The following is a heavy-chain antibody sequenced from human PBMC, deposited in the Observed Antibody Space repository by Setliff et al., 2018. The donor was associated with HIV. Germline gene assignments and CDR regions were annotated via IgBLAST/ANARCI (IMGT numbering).Heavy chain of an antibody. V-gene: IGHV4-34*01. CDR2: INHSGST. CDR1: GGSFTNFY. Sequence: SETLSLTCVVYGGSFTNFYWSWIRQPPGKGLECIGEINHSGSTNYNPSLKSRVTISVDTSKNQFSLKLSSLTAADTAVYFCARKVGGDFDYWGQGTLVTVSS. D-gene: IGHD2-2*01. J-gene: IGHJ4*02. CDR3: ARKVGGDFDY.